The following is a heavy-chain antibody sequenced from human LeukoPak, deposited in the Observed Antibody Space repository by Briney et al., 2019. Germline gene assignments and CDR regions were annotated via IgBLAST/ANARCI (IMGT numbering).Heavy chain of an antibody. D-gene: IGHD5-24*01. CDR3: ARTQGWGRVRAGYYYGMDV. CDR1: VTCINVSY. V-gene: IGHV4-59*08. Sequence: TETLSLTCSVSVTCINVSYWSWIPQPPGEGLEWISYIYYSKNYYNPSLKRRITISLDTSKNHFFLHLRFVTGADAAVYFCARTQGWGRVRAGYYYGMDVWGQGTTVTVSS. CDR2: IYYSKN. J-gene: IGHJ6*02.